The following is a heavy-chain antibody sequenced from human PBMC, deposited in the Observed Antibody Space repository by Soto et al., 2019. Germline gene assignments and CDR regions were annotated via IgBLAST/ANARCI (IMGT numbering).Heavy chain of an antibody. Sequence: ASVKVSCKASGDTFTTYDINWVRQATGHGLEWMGWINPNSGNIGYAQRFQGRVTMTRDTAIRTAYMEVSSLRSDDTAVYHCARGRASGSYYLLDYWGQGXLVTVYS. J-gene: IGHJ4*02. CDR3: ARGRASGSYYLLDY. CDR2: INPNSGNI. D-gene: IGHD3-10*01. CDR1: GDTFTTYD. V-gene: IGHV1-8*01.